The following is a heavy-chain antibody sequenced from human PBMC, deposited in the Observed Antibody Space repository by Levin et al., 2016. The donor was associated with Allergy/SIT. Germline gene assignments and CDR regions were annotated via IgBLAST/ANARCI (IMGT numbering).Heavy chain of an antibody. D-gene: IGHD3-22*01. CDR3: ARCDSQSFHFDL. J-gene: IGHJ5*02. V-gene: IGHV4-61*01. CDR1: GASVSGGTSY. Sequence: SETLSLTCTVSGASVSGGTSYWTWIRQPPGKQLEWIGYFDYSGGTRYNPSLSSRVTISADPSKNQVSLRLTSVTAADTAVYYCARCDSQSFHFDLWGQGTLVTVSS. CDR2: FDYSGGT.